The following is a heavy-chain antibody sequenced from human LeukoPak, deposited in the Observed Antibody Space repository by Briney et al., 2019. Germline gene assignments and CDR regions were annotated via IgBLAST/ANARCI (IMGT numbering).Heavy chain of an antibody. Sequence: ASVKVSCKASGGTFSSYAISWVRQAPGQGLEWMGRIIPIFGTANYAQKFQGRATITTDESTSTAHMELSSLRSEDTALYYCARELGYYDSSGSDIWGQGTMVTVSS. CDR2: IIPIFGTA. V-gene: IGHV1-69*05. CDR1: GGTFSSYA. J-gene: IGHJ3*02. D-gene: IGHD3-22*01. CDR3: ARELGYYDSSGSDI.